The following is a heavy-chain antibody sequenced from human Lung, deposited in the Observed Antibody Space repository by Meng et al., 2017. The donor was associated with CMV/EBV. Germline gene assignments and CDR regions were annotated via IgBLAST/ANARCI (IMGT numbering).Heavy chain of an antibody. J-gene: IGHJ5*02. CDR3: ARGGPVAGKNWFDR. Sequence: SCVASGLTFSSHPMTWVRQAPGKGLEWVLSISGSGGSTYSADSVQGRFTISRDNSKNTLYLQMSALRDEDTALYYCARGGPVAGKNWFDRWAPGTLVTVSS. V-gene: IGHV3-23*01. D-gene: IGHD6-19*01. CDR2: ISGSGGST. CDR1: GLTFSSHP.